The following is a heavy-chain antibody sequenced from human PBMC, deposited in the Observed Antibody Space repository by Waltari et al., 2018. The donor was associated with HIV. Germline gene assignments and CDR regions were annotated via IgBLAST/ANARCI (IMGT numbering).Heavy chain of an antibody. CDR2: IFGDGAS. J-gene: IGHJ5*02. CDR1: GASMSDFS. Sequence: VRLQESGPRLGKTSETLSLKCSASGASMSDFSWFWIRQSAGNRLEWIGRIFGDGASVVNDVFKSRVAMSVDASTNQFSLTLTGLSVADTATYYCARGNYGLYSGFYLTAWGQG. D-gene: IGHD2-21*02. CDR3: ARGNYGLYSGFYLTA. V-gene: IGHV4-4*07.